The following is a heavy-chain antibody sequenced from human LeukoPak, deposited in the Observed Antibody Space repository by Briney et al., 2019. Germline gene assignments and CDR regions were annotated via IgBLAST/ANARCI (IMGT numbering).Heavy chain of an antibody. V-gene: IGHV4-4*09. CDR2: IHSSGVS. CDR1: GTSISNYY. J-gene: IGHJ4*02. D-gene: IGHD1-26*01. Sequence: SETLSLTCTVSGTSISNYYWSWIRKTPEKGLEWMGHIHSSGVSSYYPSLKSRLTLSIHTFRNQLSLKLPSVTAADTAVYFCARLGSYHDFWGQGALVTVSS. CDR3: ARLGSYHDF.